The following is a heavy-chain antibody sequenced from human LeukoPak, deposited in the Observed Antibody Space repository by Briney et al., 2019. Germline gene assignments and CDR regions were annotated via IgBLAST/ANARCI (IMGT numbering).Heavy chain of an antibody. J-gene: IGHJ4*02. D-gene: IGHD6-13*01. CDR3: ARGPRYSFY. Sequence: PGGSLRLSCAASGFTFSNYAMTWVRQAPGKGLEWVSVISTSNTGTKYADSEKGRFTISRDNSRNTLYLEMNTLRDEDTAAYYCARGPRYSFYWGQGTLVSVSS. CDR1: GFTFSNYA. V-gene: IGHV3-23*01. CDR2: ISTSNTGT.